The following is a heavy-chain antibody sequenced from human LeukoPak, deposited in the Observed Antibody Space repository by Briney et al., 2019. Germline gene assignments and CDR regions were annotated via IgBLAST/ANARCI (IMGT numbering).Heavy chain of an antibody. J-gene: IGHJ5*02. V-gene: IGHV1-8*03. CDR2: MNPNSGNT. CDR3: ARDGGYCISTSCYGT. CDR1: GYTFTSYD. D-gene: IGHD2-2*01. Sequence: ASVKVSCKASGYTFTSYDINWVRQATGQGLEWMGWMNPNSGNTGYAQKFQGRVTVTTDESTSTAYMELSSLRSEDTAVYYCARDGGYCISTSCYGTWGQGTLVTVSS.